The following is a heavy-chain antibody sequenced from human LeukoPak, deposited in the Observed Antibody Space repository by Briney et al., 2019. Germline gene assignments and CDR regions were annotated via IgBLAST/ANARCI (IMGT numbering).Heavy chain of an antibody. Sequence: GGSLRLSCAASGFTFSSYSMNWVRQAPGKGLEWVSSISSSSSYIYYADSVKGRFTISRDTAKNSQYLQMNSLRAEDTAVYYCARVHVDLVAMTGFDYWGQGTLVTVSS. J-gene: IGHJ4*02. CDR3: ARVHVDLVAMTGFDY. D-gene: IGHD5-12*01. CDR2: ISSSSSYI. CDR1: GFTFSSYS. V-gene: IGHV3-21*01.